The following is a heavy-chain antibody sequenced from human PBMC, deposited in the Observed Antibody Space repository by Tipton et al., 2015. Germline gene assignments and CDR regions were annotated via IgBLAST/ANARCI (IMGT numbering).Heavy chain of an antibody. Sequence: RSLRLSCAAPGFTFSSYGMQWVRQAPGKGLEWVAVVWYDGSNQYYADSVKGRFTISRDNSKNTLYLQMNSLRVDDTAVYYCARLRGRGGFYEMDAWGQGTTVTVSS. CDR2: VWYDGSNQ. CDR3: ARLRGRGGFYEMDA. J-gene: IGHJ6*02. D-gene: IGHD3-10*01. CDR1: GFTFSSYG. V-gene: IGHV3-33*08.